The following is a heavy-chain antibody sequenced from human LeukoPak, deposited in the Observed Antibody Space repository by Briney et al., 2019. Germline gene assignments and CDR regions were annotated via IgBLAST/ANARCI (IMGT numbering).Heavy chain of an antibody. CDR1: GFTFSSYS. Sequence: GGSLRLSCAASGFTFSSYSMNWVRQAPGKGLEWVSSISSSSNYIYYADSVKGRFTISRDNAKNSLYLQMNSLRAEDTAVYYCARGGMVRGVIDYWGQGTLVTVSS. CDR2: ISSSSNYI. CDR3: ARGGMVRGVIDY. V-gene: IGHV3-21*01. J-gene: IGHJ4*02. D-gene: IGHD3-10*01.